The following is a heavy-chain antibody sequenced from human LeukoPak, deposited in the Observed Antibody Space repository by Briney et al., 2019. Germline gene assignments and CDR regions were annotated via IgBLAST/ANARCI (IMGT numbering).Heavy chain of an antibody. J-gene: IGHJ4*02. CDR1: GYTFTSYG. CDR3: XXXXLXIRFGPTADY. V-gene: IGHV1-18*01. CDR2: ISAYNGNT. D-gene: IGHD3-3*02. Sequence: RGASVKVSCKASGYTFTSYGISWVRQAPGQGLEWMGWISAYNGNTNYAQKLQGRVTMTTDTSTSTAYMELRSLRSDDTAVYYCXXXXLXIRFGPTADYWGQGTLVTVSS.